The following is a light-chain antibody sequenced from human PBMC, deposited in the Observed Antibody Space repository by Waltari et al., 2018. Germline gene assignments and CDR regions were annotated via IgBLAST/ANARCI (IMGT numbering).Light chain of an antibody. V-gene: IGKV4-1*01. CDR1: QSVLNSSNNKNY. J-gene: IGKJ4*01. CDR3: QQYHLSPLT. Sequence: DLVMTQSPHLLAVSRGKTATITCTSRQSVLNSSNNKNYLAWYQQRPGKPTKLLIYLASTRESGVPDRFSGSGSGTDFTLTISSLQTEDVAVYFCQQYHLSPLTFGGGTRVEVK. CDR2: LAS.